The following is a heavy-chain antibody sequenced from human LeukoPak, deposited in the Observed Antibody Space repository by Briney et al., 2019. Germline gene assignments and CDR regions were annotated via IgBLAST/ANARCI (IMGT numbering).Heavy chain of an antibody. V-gene: IGHV3-23*01. CDR2: ISGSGGST. Sequence: GGSLRLSCAASGFTFSSYAMSWVRQAPGKGLEWVSTISGSGGSTYYADSVKGRFTISRDNSKNTLYLQMNSLRAEDTAVYYCAKGLYYDILTGCFDYWGQGTLVTVSS. J-gene: IGHJ4*02. CDR1: GFTFSSYA. CDR3: AKGLYYDILTGCFDY. D-gene: IGHD3-9*01.